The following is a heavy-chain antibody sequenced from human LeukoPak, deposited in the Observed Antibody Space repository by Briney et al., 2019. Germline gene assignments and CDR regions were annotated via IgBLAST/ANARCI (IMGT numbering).Heavy chain of an antibody. J-gene: IGHJ4*02. Sequence: GRSLRLSCAASGFTFEDYAMHWVRHPPGKGLEWVSGVSWNSGNVVYADSVKGRFTISRDNAKNFLYLQMSSLRAEDTALYYCAKAVYGDLQSTVDYWGRGTLVTVSS. CDR1: GFTFEDYA. V-gene: IGHV3-9*01. CDR3: AKAVYGDLQSTVDY. CDR2: VSWNSGNV. D-gene: IGHD4-17*01.